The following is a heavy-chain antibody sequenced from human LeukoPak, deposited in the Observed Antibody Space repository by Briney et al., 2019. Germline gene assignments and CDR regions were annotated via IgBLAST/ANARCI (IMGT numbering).Heavy chain of an antibody. CDR3: ARAVAGVGSDY. J-gene: IGHJ4*02. Sequence: SETLSLTCAVYGGSFSGYYWSWIRQPPGKGLEWIGEINHSGSTNYNPSLKSRVTISVDTSKNQFSLKLSSVTAADTAVYYCARAVAGVGSDYWGQGTLVTVSS. D-gene: IGHD6-19*01. V-gene: IGHV4-34*01. CDR2: INHSGST. CDR1: GGSFSGYY.